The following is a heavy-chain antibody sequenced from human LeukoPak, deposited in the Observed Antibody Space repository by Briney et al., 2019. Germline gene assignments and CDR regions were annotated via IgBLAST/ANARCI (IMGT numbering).Heavy chain of an antibody. D-gene: IGHD3-10*01. CDR2: ISGSGGST. J-gene: IGHJ6*02. CDR3: AIPPLSGTGSSRPLAGMDV. V-gene: IGHV3-23*01. Sequence: GGSLRLSCAASGFTFSSYAMSWVRQAPGKGLEWVSAISGSGGSTYYADSVKGRFTISRDNSKNTLYLQMNSLRAEDTAVYYCAIPPLSGTGSSRPLAGMDVWGQGTTVTVSS. CDR1: GFTFSSYA.